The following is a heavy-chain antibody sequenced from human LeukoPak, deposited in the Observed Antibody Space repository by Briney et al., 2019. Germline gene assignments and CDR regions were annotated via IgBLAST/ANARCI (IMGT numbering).Heavy chain of an antibody. J-gene: IGHJ4*02. CDR2: IGTVGDT. V-gene: IGHV3-13*01. D-gene: IGHD7-27*01. CDR1: GFTFNTYD. CDR3: ASLTDALIDY. Sequence: GGSLRLSCAASGFTFNTYDMHWVRQASGKGLEWVSSIGTVGDTYYAGSVKGRFTISREDAKRSLYLQMNSLRAEDTAVYYCASLTDALIDYWGQGTLVTVSS.